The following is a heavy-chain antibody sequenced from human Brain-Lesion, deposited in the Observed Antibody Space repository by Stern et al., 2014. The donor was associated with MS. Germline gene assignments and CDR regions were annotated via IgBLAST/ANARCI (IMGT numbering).Heavy chain of an antibody. CDR1: GGAVSSGDRY. J-gene: IGHJ4*02. Sequence: QMQLVQSGPGLVKPSQTLSLTCTVSGGAVSSGDRYWSWIRQHPEKGLEWIGYISYSGNTYYNPSLESRVTMSMDRSKNQFSLKLRSVTAADTAVYYCARVTEFLRFFYPDYWGQGSRVTVSS. V-gene: IGHV4-31*03. D-gene: IGHD3-3*01. CDR3: ARVTEFLRFFYPDY. CDR2: ISYSGNT.